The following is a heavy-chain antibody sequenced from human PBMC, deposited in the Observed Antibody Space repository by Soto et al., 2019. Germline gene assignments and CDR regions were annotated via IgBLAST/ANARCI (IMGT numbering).Heavy chain of an antibody. D-gene: IGHD5-18*01. Sequence: PGGSLRLSCAASGFTFSSYGMHWVRQAPGKGLEWVAVIWYDGSNKYYADSVKGRFTISRDNSKNTLYLQMNSLRAEDTAVYYCARELVDTAMVFDYWGQGTLVTVSS. CDR1: GFTFSSYG. J-gene: IGHJ4*02. CDR2: IWYDGSNK. CDR3: ARELVDTAMVFDY. V-gene: IGHV3-33*01.